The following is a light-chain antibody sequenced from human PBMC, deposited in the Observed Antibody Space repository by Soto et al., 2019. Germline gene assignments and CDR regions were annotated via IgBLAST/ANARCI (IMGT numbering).Light chain of an antibody. CDR3: QTDDSSLSVYV. Sequence: QAVLTQPPSVSGAPGQTGTISCAGHTFSSGAGFDVHWYQQVTALAPNLLIYTNDHQPSGVPDRFSGSKSGTSASLAIPGLQAEDEADYYCQTDDSSLSVYVFGNGTKLTVL. J-gene: IGLJ1*01. V-gene: IGLV1-40*01. CDR2: TND. CDR1: TFSSGAGFD.